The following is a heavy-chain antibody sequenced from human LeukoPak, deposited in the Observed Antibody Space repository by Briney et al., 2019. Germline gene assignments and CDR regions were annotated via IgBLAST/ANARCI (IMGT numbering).Heavy chain of an antibody. J-gene: IGHJ4*02. Sequence: PSETLSLTCIVSGGSISSYYWSWIRQPPGKGLEWIGYIYSSGSTNSNPSLKSRVTISVDTSKSQFSLKMTSVTAADTAVYYCAKLRSTMIRGVIDYWGQGTLVTVSS. CDR3: AKLRSTMIRGVIDY. CDR1: GGSISSYY. V-gene: IGHV4-4*09. D-gene: IGHD3-10*01. CDR2: IYSSGST.